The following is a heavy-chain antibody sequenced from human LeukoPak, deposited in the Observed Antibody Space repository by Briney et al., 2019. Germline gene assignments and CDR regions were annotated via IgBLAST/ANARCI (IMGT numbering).Heavy chain of an antibody. J-gene: IGHJ6*04. CDR1: GGSFSGYY. CDR2: INHSGST. D-gene: IGHD6-6*01. Sequence: PSETLSLTCAVYGGSFSGYYWSWIRQPPGKGLEWIGEINHSGSTYYNPSLKSRVTISVDRSKNQFSLKLSSVTAADTAVYYCASSGSYSSSVTDVWGKGTTVTVSS. CDR3: ASSGSYSSSVTDV. V-gene: IGHV4-34*01.